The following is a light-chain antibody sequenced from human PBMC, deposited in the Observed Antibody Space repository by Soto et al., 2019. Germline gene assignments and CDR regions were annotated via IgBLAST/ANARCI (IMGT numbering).Light chain of an antibody. V-gene: IGLV3-21*02. J-gene: IGLJ3*02. CDR2: DDS. Sequence: SYELTQPPSVSVAPGQTARIPCGGNNVGSESVHWYQQKPGQAPVVVVYDDSDRLSGIPERFSGSNSGNTATLTISRVEGGDEADYYCQVWHSSGDHSVFGGGTKLTVL. CDR1: NVGSES. CDR3: QVWHSSGDHSV.